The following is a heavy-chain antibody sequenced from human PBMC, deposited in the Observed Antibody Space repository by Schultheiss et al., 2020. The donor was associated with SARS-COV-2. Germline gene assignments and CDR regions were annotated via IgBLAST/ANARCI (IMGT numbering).Heavy chain of an antibody. J-gene: IGHJ4*02. Sequence: ASVKVSCKGSGYTFTDYYIHWVRQAPGQGLEWMGWINPNSDGTNYAQRFQGRVTMTSDTSISTAYMELSRLKSDDTAVYYCARMGASSSENWGQGTLVTAPQ. CDR1: GYTFTDYY. D-gene: IGHD1-26*01. V-gene: IGHV1-2*02. CDR3: ARMGASSSEN. CDR2: INPNSDGT.